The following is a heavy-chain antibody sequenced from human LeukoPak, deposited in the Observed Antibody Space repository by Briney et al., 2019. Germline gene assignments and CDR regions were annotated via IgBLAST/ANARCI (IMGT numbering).Heavy chain of an antibody. V-gene: IGHV4-34*01. D-gene: IGHD6-19*01. J-gene: IGHJ1*01. CDR2: INHSGST. CDR3: ARGTSSGWSSKYFQH. CDR1: GGSFSGYY. Sequence: SETLSLTCAVYGGSFSGYYWSWIRQPPGKGLEWIGEINHSGSTNYNPSLKSRVTISVDTSKNQSSLKLSSVTAADTAVYYCARGTSSGWSSKYFQHWGQGTLVTVSS.